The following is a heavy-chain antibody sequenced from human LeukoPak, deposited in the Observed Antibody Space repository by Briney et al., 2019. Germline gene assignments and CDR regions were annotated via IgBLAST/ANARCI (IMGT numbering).Heavy chain of an antibody. CDR1: GGSINSYY. CDR2: IYYSGST. J-gene: IGHJ3*02. Sequence: PSETLSLTCTVSGGSINSYYWSWIRQPPGRGLEWIGSIYYSGSTYYNPSLKSRVTISVDTSKNQFSLKLSSVTAADTAVYYCARGSVAVSGLQAFDIWGQGTMVTVSS. V-gene: IGHV4-59*12. CDR3: ARGSVAVSGLQAFDI. D-gene: IGHD6-19*01.